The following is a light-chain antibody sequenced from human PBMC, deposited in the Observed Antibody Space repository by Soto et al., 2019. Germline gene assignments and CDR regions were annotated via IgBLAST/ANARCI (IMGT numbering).Light chain of an antibody. V-gene: IGKV3-20*01. CDR3: QQYGGSPQT. Sequence: EIVLTQSPGTLSLSPGERVTLSCRASQSVSSNYLAWYQQKPGQAPRLLIYGASRRATGIPDRFSGSGSGTDFTLTISRLEPEDFAVYFCQQYGGSPQTFGQGTKLEIK. CDR1: QSVSSNY. J-gene: IGKJ2*01. CDR2: GAS.